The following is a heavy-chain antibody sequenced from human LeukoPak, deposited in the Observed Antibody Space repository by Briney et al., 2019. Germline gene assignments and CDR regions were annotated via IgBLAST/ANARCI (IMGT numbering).Heavy chain of an antibody. Sequence: GGSLRLSCAASGFTFSNAWMSWVRQAPGKGLEWVGRIKSKTDGGTTDYAAPVKGRFTISRDDSKNTLYLQMNSLKTEDTAVYYCTTAFLYRSGGSCYPAPFDYWGQGTLVTVSS. V-gene: IGHV3-15*01. D-gene: IGHD2-15*01. CDR3: TTAFLYRSGGSCYPAPFDY. CDR2: IKSKTDGGTT. CDR1: GFTFSNAW. J-gene: IGHJ4*02.